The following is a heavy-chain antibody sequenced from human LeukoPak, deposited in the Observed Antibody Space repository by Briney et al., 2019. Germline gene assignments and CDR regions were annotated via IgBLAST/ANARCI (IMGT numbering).Heavy chain of an antibody. Sequence: SETLSLTCAVYVGSFSGYYWSWIRQPPGKGLEWIGYIYYSGSTNYNPSLKSRVTISVDTSKNQFSLKLSSVTAADTAVYYCARAGAVAGLDFWGQGALVTVSS. J-gene: IGHJ4*02. CDR3: ARAGAVAGLDF. CDR1: VGSFSGYY. D-gene: IGHD6-19*01. V-gene: IGHV4-59*01. CDR2: IYYSGST.